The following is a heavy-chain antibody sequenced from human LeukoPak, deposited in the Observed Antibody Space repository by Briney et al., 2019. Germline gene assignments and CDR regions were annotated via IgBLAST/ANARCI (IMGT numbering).Heavy chain of an antibody. V-gene: IGHV4-39*01. Sequence: PSETLSLTCTVSGGSISSGAYYWGWIRQSPGKGLEWIGTIYYIGNTYYNPSLQSRATISVDTSKNQFSLKLTSVTAADTAVFYCARLLYNWNGIDYWGQGTLVTVSS. CDR1: GGSISSGAYY. J-gene: IGHJ4*02. D-gene: IGHD1-1*01. CDR2: IYYIGNT. CDR3: ARLLYNWNGIDY.